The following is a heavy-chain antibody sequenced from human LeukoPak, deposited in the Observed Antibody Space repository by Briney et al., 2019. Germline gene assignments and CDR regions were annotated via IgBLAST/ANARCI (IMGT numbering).Heavy chain of an antibody. J-gene: IGHJ4*02. CDR1: GFTFSSEA. D-gene: IGHD2-21*01. CDR3: AKDVHNLVGGMSD. V-gene: IGHV3-23*01. Sequence: PGGSLRLSCAASGFTFSSEAMSWVRQAPGKRLEWVSTIDVSGGNTHYSHPVKGRFTISRDNSKSTLYLQMNSLRAEDTAVYYCAKDVHNLVGGMSDWGQGALVTVSP. CDR2: IDVSGGNT.